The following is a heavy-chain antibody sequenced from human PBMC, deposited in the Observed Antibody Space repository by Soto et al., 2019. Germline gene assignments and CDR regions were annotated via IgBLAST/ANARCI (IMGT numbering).Heavy chain of an antibody. CDR2: INYSGST. CDR1: GASISSTSNY. V-gene: IGHV4-39*01. Sequence: QPQLQESGPGLVKPSETLSLTCTVSGASISSTSNYWGWIRQPPGKGLEWIGSINYSGSTYYNPSLESRLTISIDTSKNQFSLKLGAVTAADTAVYYCARHPTGLWFGGGPDHWGQGTLVTVSS. CDR3: ARHPTGLWFGGGPDH. D-gene: IGHD3-10*01. J-gene: IGHJ4*02.